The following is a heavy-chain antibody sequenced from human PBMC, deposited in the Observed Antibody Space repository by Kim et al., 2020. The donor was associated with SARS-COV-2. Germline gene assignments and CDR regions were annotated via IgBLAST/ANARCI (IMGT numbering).Heavy chain of an antibody. J-gene: IGHJ3*02. V-gene: IGHV4-39*01. Sequence: SETLSLTCTVFGGSISGSSYYWGWIRQPPGKGLEWIGSIYYSGTTYYNPSLKSRVSMSIDTSQNQFSLKLSSVTAADTAVYYCARRDYYYDAFDMWGRGTMVTVSS. CDR1: GGSISGSSYY. D-gene: IGHD2-21*02. CDR3: ARRDYYYDAFDM. CDR2: IYYSGTT.